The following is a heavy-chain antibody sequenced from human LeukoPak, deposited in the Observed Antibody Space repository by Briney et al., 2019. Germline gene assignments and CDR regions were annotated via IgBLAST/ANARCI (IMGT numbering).Heavy chain of an antibody. Sequence: GGSLRLSCAGSGFTYTWMTWVRPAPGQGVEGDGRSESRPGGGTIDYAGPVKGRFTISREDSKNKVYMQMNSLKDEDTAVYYCTTVKAFSGSFDWGQGTLVTVSS. V-gene: IGHV3-15*04. CDR1: GFTYTW. CDR3: TTVKAFSGSFD. J-gene: IGHJ4*02. D-gene: IGHD3-10*01. CDR2: SESRPGGGTI.